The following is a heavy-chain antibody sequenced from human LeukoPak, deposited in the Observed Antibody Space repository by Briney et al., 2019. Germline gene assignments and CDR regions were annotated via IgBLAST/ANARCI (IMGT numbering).Heavy chain of an antibody. D-gene: IGHD3-3*01. J-gene: IGHJ4*02. V-gene: IGHV3-30*06. CDR2: ISYDGSNK. Sequence: GGSLRLSCAASGFTFSSYGMHWVRQAPGKGLEWVAVISYDGSNKYYADSVKGRFTISRDNSKNTLYLQMNSLRAEDTAVYYCARGVVIFDYWGQGTLVTVSS. CDR1: GFTFSSYG. CDR3: ARGVVIFDY.